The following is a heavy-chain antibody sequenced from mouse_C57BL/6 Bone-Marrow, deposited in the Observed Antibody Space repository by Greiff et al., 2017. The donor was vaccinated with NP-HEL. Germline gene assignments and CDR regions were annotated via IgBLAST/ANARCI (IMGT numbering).Heavy chain of an antibody. CDR3: ARSNYGRRTYYYAMDY. CDR2: INPNNGGT. D-gene: IGHD1-1*01. J-gene: IGHJ4*01. V-gene: IGHV1-26*01. Sequence: EVQLQQSGPELVKPGASVKISCKASGYTFTDYYMNWVKQSHGKSLEWIGDINPNNGGTSYNQKFKGKATLTVDKSSSTAYMELRSLTSEDSAVYYCARSNYGRRTYYYAMDYWGQGTSVTVSS. CDR1: GYTFTDYY.